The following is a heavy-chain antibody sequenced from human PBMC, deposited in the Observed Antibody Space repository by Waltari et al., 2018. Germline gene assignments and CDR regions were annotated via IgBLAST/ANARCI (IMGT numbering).Heavy chain of an antibody. J-gene: IGHJ4*02. V-gene: IGHV4-59*01. Sequence: QVQLQESGPGLVKPSEPLSLTCPVSGGPISSYYWSGIRQPPGKGLEWIGYIYYSGSTNYNPSLKSRVTISVDTSKNQFSLKLSSVTAADTAVYYCARTRITIFYYFDYWGQGTLVTVSS. CDR1: GGPISSYY. D-gene: IGHD3-9*01. CDR3: ARTRITIFYYFDY. CDR2: IYYSGST.